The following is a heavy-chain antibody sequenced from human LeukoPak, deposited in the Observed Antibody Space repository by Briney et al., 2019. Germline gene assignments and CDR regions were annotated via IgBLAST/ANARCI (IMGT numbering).Heavy chain of an antibody. CDR2: IYPGDSDT. D-gene: IGHD1-26*01. Sequence: GESLKISCKGSGYSLTSYWIGWVRQMPGKGLEWMRIIYPGDSDTRYSPSFQGQVTISADKSISTAYLQWSSLKASDTAMYYCARHLRVGATSLDAFDIWGQGTMVTVSS. CDR1: GYSLTSYW. J-gene: IGHJ3*02. V-gene: IGHV5-51*01. CDR3: ARHLRVGATSLDAFDI.